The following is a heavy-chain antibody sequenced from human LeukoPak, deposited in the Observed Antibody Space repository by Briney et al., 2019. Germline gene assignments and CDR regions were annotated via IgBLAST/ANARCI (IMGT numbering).Heavy chain of an antibody. CDR3: ARDPNYYDSSGPPDY. Sequence: ASVKVSCKASGYTFTSYDINWVRQATGQELEWMGWMNPNSGNTGYAQKFQGRVTMTRNTSISTAYMELSSLRSEDTAVYYCARDPNYYDSSGPPDYWGQGTLVTVSS. V-gene: IGHV1-8*01. CDR1: GYTFTSYD. CDR2: MNPNSGNT. J-gene: IGHJ4*02. D-gene: IGHD3-22*01.